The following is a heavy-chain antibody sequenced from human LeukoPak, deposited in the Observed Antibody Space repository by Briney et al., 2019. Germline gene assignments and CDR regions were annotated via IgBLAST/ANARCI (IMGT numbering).Heavy chain of an antibody. J-gene: IGHJ3*02. V-gene: IGHV1-2*02. Sequence: GASVKVSCTASGYTFTGYYMHWVRQAPGQGLELMGWINPNSGGTNYAQKFQGRVTMTRDTSISTAYMELSRLRSDDTAVYYCARGGGGYCSSTSCFQMAFDIWGQGTMVTVSS. D-gene: IGHD2-2*01. CDR3: ARGGGGYCSSTSCFQMAFDI. CDR1: GYTFTGYY. CDR2: INPNSGGT.